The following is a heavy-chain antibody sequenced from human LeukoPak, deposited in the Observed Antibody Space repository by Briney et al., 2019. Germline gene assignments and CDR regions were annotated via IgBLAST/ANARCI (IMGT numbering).Heavy chain of an antibody. CDR3: ARTLQDARGFGMDV. CDR1: GGSISSSSYY. CDR2: IYYSGST. J-gene: IGHJ6*02. V-gene: IGHV4-39*07. Sequence: SETLSLTCTVSGGSISSSSYYWGWIRQPPGKGLEWIGSIYYSGSTYYNPSLKSRVTISVDTSKNQFSLKLSSVTAVDTAVYYCARTLQDARGFGMDVWGQGTTVTVSS. D-gene: IGHD2-8*01.